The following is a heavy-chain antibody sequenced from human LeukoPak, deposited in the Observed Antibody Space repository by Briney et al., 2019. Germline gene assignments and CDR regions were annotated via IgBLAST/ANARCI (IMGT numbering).Heavy chain of an antibody. CDR3: ARDKNYYDSGGYPGGFDY. CDR2: IYTSGST. V-gene: IGHV4-4*07. CDR1: GGSISSYY. Sequence: SETLSLTCTVSGGSISSYYWSWIRQPAGKGLEWIGRIYTSGSTNYNPSLKSRVTMSVDTSKNQFSLKLSSVTAADTAVYCCARDKNYYDSGGYPGGFDYWGQGTLVTVSS. J-gene: IGHJ4*02. D-gene: IGHD3-22*01.